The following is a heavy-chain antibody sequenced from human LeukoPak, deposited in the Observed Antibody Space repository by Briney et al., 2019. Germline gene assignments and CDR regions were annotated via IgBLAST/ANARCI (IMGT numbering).Heavy chain of an antibody. CDR2: IYPSGGST. CDR3: AKDSGSGSFAEYFQN. V-gene: IGHV1-46*01. J-gene: IGHJ1*01. Sequence: ASVKVSCTASGYTFTTYSIHWVRQAPGQGLEWLGIIYPSGGSTAYAQKFQGRVTMTRDTSTSTVYMELSSLRSEDTAVYYCAKDSGSGSFAEYFQNWGQGTLVSVSS. CDR1: GYTFTTYS. D-gene: IGHD1-26*01.